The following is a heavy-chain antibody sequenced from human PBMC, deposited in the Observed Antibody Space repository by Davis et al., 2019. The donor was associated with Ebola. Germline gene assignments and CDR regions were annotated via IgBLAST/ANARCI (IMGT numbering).Heavy chain of an antibody. D-gene: IGHD1-7*01. Sequence: MPSETLSLTCTVSGGFISSHYWSWIRQPPGKGLEWIGYMYYTGSTNYNPSLKSRVTISVDTSKNQFSLKLSSVTAADTAVYYCARWNWNYGGYFDYWGQGTLVTVSS. V-gene: IGHV4-59*11. CDR3: ARWNWNYGGYFDY. CDR2: MYYTGST. J-gene: IGHJ4*02. CDR1: GGFISSHY.